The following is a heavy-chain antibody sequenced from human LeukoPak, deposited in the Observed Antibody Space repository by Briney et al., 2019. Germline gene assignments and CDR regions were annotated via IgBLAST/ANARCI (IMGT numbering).Heavy chain of an antibody. CDR1: GFTFSSYA. V-gene: IGHV3-30*04. CDR2: ISYDGSNK. Sequence: GGSLRLSCAASGFTFSSYAMHWVRQAPGKGLEWVAVISYDGSNKYYADSVKGRFTISRDNSKNTPYLQMNSLRAEDTAVYYCASLTQALLDGAFDIWGQGTMVAVSS. CDR3: ASLTQALLDGAFDI. J-gene: IGHJ3*02. D-gene: IGHD1-26*01.